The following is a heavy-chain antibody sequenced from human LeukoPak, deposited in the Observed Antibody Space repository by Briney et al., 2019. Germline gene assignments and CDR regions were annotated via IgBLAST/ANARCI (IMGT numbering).Heavy chain of an antibody. V-gene: IGHV3-9*01. Sequence: GGSLRLSCAASGFTVSSNYMSWVRQAPGKGLEWVSGISWNSGSIGYADSVKGRFTISRDNAKNSLYLQMNSLRAEDTALYYCAKSVNYYDSSFDYWGQGTLVTVSS. CDR2: ISWNSGSI. CDR1: GFTVSSNY. D-gene: IGHD3-22*01. CDR3: AKSVNYYDSSFDY. J-gene: IGHJ4*02.